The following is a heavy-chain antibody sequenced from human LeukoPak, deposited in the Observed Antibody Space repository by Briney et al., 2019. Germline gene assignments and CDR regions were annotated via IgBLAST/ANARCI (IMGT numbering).Heavy chain of an antibody. CDR2: ISGNGVGT. CDR3: AKDLVWGLDY. D-gene: IGHD7-27*01. V-gene: IGHV3-23*01. CDR1: GFAFRSYG. Sequence: GGSLRLSCAASGFAFRSYGMSWVRQAPGKGLEWVSAISGNGVGTYYADSVKGRFTISRDNSKNTLYLQMNNLRAEDTAVYYCAKDLVWGLDYWGQGTPVTVSS. J-gene: IGHJ4*02.